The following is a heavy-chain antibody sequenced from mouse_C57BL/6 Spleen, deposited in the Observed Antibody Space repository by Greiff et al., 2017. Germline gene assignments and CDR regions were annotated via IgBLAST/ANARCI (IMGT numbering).Heavy chain of an antibody. CDR1: GYTFTSYD. CDR2: IYPRGGST. Sequence: QVQLKESGPELVKPGASVKLSCKASGYTFTSYDINWVKQRPGQGLEWIGWIYPRGGSTKYNEKFKGKATLTVDTSSSTAYMELHSLTSEDAAVYFCARGGDDGETNYCGYWGQGTTLTVSS. J-gene: IGHJ2*01. CDR3: ARGGDDGETNYCGY. D-gene: IGHD2-2*01. V-gene: IGHV1-85*01.